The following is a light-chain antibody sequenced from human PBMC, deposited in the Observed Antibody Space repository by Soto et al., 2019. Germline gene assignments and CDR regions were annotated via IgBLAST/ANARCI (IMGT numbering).Light chain of an antibody. CDR3: QQYDSSPWT. J-gene: IGKJ1*01. Sequence: EIVLTQSPGTPSLSPGERATLSCRASQRVSSSFLAWYQQKPGQAPRLLIYGASGRATGIPERFSGSGSGTDFALTISRLEPEDFAVYYCQQYDSSPWTCGQGTKVEIK. CDR1: QRVSSSF. V-gene: IGKV3-20*01. CDR2: GAS.